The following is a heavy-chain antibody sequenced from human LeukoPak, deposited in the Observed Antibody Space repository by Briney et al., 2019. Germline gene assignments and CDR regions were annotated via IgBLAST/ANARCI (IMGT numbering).Heavy chain of an antibody. CDR3: AKGIGDYLHYYFDY. Sequence: GGSLRLSCEASGFSFNKAWMTWVRQAPGKGLEWVSSISSSARSQYYPDSLKGRISISRDNAKNSLYLQMNSLRPEDTAVYYCAKGIGDYLHYYFDYWGQGTLVTVSS. D-gene: IGHD4-17*01. V-gene: IGHV3-21*01. CDR1: GFSFNKAW. J-gene: IGHJ4*02. CDR2: ISSSARSQ.